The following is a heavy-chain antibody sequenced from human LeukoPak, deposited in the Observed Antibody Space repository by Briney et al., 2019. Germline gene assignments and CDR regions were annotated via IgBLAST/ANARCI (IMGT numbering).Heavy chain of an antibody. J-gene: IGHJ3*02. CDR2: IIPIFGTA. CDR3: ARKVVNTPAAFDI. D-gene: IGHD3-22*01. CDR1: GGTFSSYA. V-gene: IGHV1-69*05. Sequence: ASVKVSCKASGGTFSSYAISWVRQAPGQGLEWMGRIIPIFGTANYAQKFQGRVTITTDESTSTAYMELSSLRSEGTAVYYCARKVVNTPAAFDIWGQGTMVTVSS.